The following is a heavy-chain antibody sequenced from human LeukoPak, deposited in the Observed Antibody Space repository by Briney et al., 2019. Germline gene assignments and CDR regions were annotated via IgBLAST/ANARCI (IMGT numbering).Heavy chain of an antibody. J-gene: IGHJ1*01. CDR2: IWYDGSNK. CDR1: GFTLISYG. V-gene: IGHV3-33*01. CDR3: ARGDDYNDAEYLQH. Sequence: GRSMTLSCAVSGFTLISYGMHWVRPAPGKGLEWVAVIWYDGSNKYYGDSVKGRITNSRDNSKKTLCLQMNSLRVEDAAVYYFARGDDYNDAEYLQHWGQGTLVTVS. D-gene: IGHD5-24*01.